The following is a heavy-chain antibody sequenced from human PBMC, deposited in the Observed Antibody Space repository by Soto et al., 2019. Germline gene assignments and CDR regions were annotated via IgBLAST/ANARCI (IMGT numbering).Heavy chain of an antibody. CDR3: ARGYYDSSGYLPYGMDV. V-gene: IGHV3-30-3*01. J-gene: IGHJ6*02. Sequence: GGSLRLSCAASGFTSSSYAMHWVRQAPGKGLEWVAVISYDGSNKYYADSVKGRFTISRDNSKNTLYLQMNSLRAEDTAVYYCARGYYDSSGYLPYGMDVWGQGTTVTVSS. CDR1: GFTSSSYA. CDR2: ISYDGSNK. D-gene: IGHD3-22*01.